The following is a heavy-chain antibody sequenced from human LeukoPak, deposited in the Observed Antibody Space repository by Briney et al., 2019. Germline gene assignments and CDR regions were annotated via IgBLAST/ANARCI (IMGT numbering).Heavy chain of an antibody. CDR2: ISGSGGST. D-gene: IGHD3-3*01. CDR1: GFTFSSYA. CDR3: AKSRAAGGRFLEWFEYYFDY. J-gene: IGHJ4*02. Sequence: PGGSLRLSCAASGFTFSSYAMSWVRQAPGKGLEWVSAISGSGGSTYYADSVKGRFTISRDNSKNTLYLQMNSLRAEDTAVYYCAKSRAAGGRFLEWFEYYFDYWGQGTLVTVSS. V-gene: IGHV3-23*01.